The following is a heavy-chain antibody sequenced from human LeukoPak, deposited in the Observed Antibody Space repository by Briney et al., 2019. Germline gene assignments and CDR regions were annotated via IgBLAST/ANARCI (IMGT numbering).Heavy chain of an antibody. CDR2: ITTNGGST. V-gene: IGHV3-64*01. CDR3: AKRTTVTTGFDH. J-gene: IGHJ4*02. Sequence: GGSLRLSCAASGFTFSDYTMHWVRQAPGKGLEYVSAITTNGGSTFYANSVKGRFTISRDNSKNTVYLQMDSLRADDMAVYYCAKRTTVTTGFDHWGQGTLVTVSS. D-gene: IGHD4-17*01. CDR1: GFTFSDYT.